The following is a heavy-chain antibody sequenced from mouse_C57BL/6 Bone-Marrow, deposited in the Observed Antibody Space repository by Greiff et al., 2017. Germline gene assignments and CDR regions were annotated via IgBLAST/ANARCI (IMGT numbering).Heavy chain of an antibody. J-gene: IGHJ2*01. Sequence: VMLVESGPGLVAPSQSLSITCTVSGFSLTSYGVSWVRQPPGKGLAWLGVIWGEGSTNYHSALISRLSISQDNSKSQVFLKLNSRQTDETAAYYCAKLITTGVAKTRDYWGQGTTLTVSS. CDR2: IWGEGST. CDR3: AKLITTGVAKTRDY. V-gene: IGHV2-3*01. D-gene: IGHD1-1*01. CDR1: GFSLTSYG.